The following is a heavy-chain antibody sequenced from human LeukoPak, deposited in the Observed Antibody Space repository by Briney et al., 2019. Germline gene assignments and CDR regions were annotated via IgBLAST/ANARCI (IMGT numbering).Heavy chain of an antibody. V-gene: IGHV1-69*05. J-gene: IGHJ3*02. D-gene: IGHD6-19*01. Sequence: GASVKVSCKASGGTFSSYAISWVRLAPGQGLEWMGRIIPIFGTANYAQKFQGRVTITTDESTSTAYMELSSLRSEDTAVYYCARELAVAGAFDAFDIWGQGTMVTVSS. CDR3: ARELAVAGAFDAFDI. CDR2: IIPIFGTA. CDR1: GGTFSSYA.